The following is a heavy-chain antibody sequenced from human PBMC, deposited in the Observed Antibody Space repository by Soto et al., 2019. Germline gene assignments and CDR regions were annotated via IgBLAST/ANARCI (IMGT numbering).Heavy chain of an antibody. CDR1: GGSISSSSHH. V-gene: IGHV4-39*01. J-gene: IGHJ6*02. Sequence: PSETLSLTCTVSGGSISSSSHHWAWLRQPPGKGLEWIGSIYYSGSTYYNPSLKSRVTISVDTSKNQFSLKLSSVTAADTAVYYCARHDLGYCSGGSCYPNDYYYGMDVWGQGTTVTVSS. D-gene: IGHD2-15*01. CDR2: IYYSGST. CDR3: ARHDLGYCSGGSCYPNDYYYGMDV.